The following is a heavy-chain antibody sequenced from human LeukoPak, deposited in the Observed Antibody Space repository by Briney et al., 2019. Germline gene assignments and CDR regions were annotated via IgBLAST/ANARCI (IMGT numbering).Heavy chain of an antibody. J-gene: IGHJ4*02. CDR3: ASSGRPNVGDY. Sequence: SVKLSSKASGGTVSRYAISVVREAPGQGLEWMGGIIPIFGTANYAQKFQGRVTITADESTSTAYMDLSSPGSEDTAVCYCASSGRPNVGDYWGQGTLVTVSS. CDR2: IIPIFGTA. CDR1: GGTVSRYA. V-gene: IGHV1-69*13. D-gene: IGHD1-26*01.